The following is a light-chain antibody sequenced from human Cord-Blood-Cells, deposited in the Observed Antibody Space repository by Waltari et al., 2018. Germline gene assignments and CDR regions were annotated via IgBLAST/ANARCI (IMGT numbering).Light chain of an antibody. Sequence: QSALTQPASVSGSPGQSITIPCTGPGSDVGSYNLVSWYQQHPGKAPKLMIYEVSKRPSGVSNRFSGSKSGNTASLTISGLQAEDEADYYCCSYAGSSTYVFGTGTKVTVL. CDR1: GSDVGSYNL. CDR2: EVS. J-gene: IGLJ1*01. V-gene: IGLV2-23*02. CDR3: CSYAGSSTYV.